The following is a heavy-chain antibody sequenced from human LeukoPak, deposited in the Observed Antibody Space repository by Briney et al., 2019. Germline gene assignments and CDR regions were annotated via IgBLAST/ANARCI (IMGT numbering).Heavy chain of an antibody. D-gene: IGHD2-21*02. V-gene: IGHV3-30*03. CDR1: GFTFSSYG. J-gene: IGHJ4*02. Sequence: GRSLRLSCAASGFTFSSYGMHWVRQAPGKGLEWLAVISYDGTNKYYADSVKGRFTLSRDNSKNTLYLQMNSLRGEDTAVYYCARDVYCGGDCSYFDSWGQGTLVTASS. CDR3: ARDVYCGGDCSYFDS. CDR2: ISYDGTNK.